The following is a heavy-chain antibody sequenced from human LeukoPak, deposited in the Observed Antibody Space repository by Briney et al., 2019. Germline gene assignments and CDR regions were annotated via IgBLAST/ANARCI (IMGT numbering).Heavy chain of an antibody. CDR2: IYTSGST. CDR3: ARYRLDYDILTGYPPDAFDI. CDR1: GGSISSGSYY. D-gene: IGHD3-9*01. Sequence: SETLSLTCTVSGGSISSGSYYWSWIRQPAGKGLEWIGRIYTSGSTNCNPSLKSRVTISVDTSKNQFSLKLSSVTAADTAVYYCARYRLDYDILTGYPPDAFDIWGQGTMVTVSS. V-gene: IGHV4-61*02. J-gene: IGHJ3*02.